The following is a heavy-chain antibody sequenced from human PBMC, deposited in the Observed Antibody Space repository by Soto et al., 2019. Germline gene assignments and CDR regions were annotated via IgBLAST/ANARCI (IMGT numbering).Heavy chain of an antibody. V-gene: IGHV2-26*01. CDR3: ARICIHGTTNNWFHP. CDR1: GFSLSNARMG. Sequence: AGPTLVNPTETLTRTCTVSGFSLSNARMGVSWIRQPPGKALEWLAHIFSNDEKSYSTSLKSRLTISKDTAKSQVVLTMTNMHPVDTPTYYCARICIHGTTNNWFHPWGQGTLVTVSS. CDR2: IFSNDEK. J-gene: IGHJ5*02. D-gene: IGHD2-2*01.